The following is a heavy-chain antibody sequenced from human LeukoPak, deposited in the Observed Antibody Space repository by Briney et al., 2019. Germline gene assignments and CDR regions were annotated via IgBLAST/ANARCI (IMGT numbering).Heavy chain of an antibody. CDR2: IYYSGST. D-gene: IGHD3-22*01. CDR1: GGSISSSSYY. V-gene: IGHV4-39*07. CDR3: ARDVYDSSGYSYYYYGMDV. J-gene: IGHJ6*02. Sequence: SETLSLTCTVSGGSISSSSYYWGWICQPPGKGLEWIGSIYYSGSTYYNPSLKSRVTISVDTSKNQFSLKLSSVTAADTAVYYCARDVYDSSGYSYYYYGMDVWDQGTTVTVSS.